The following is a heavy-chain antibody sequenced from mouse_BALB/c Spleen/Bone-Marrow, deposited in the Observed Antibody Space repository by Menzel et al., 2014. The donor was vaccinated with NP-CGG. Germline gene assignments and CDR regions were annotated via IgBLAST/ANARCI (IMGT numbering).Heavy chain of an antibody. CDR3: ARDVGYGNYFVY. CDR1: GFTFSDFY. V-gene: IGHV7-1*02. D-gene: IGHD2-10*02. J-gene: IGHJ3*01. CDR2: SRNKAKYYTT. Sequence: EVQLVESGGGLVQPGDSPRLSCATSGFTFSDFYMEWVRQPPGKRLEWIAASRNKAKYYTTEYSASVKGRFIVSRDTSQSVLYLQMNDLRAEDTAIYYCARDVGYGNYFVYWGQGTLVTVSA.